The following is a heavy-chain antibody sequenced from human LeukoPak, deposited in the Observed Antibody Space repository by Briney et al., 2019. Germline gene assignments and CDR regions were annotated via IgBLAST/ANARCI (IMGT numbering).Heavy chain of an antibody. CDR2: IGAAGSTI. J-gene: IGHJ4*02. D-gene: IGHD5-12*01. CDR1: GFTFSSYS. CDR3: ARGGDASGYDL. Sequence: GGSLRLSCAASGFTFSSYSMNWVRQAPGKGLEWVSYIGAAGSTIYYADSVKGRFTISRDNAKNSLFLQMNSLRAEDTAVYYCARGGDASGYDLWGQGTLVTVSS. V-gene: IGHV3-48*01.